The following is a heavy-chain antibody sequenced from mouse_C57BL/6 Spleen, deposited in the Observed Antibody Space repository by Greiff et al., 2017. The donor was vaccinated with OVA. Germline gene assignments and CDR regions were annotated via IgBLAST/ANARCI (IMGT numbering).Heavy chain of an antibody. J-gene: IGHJ4*01. D-gene: IGHD4-1*01. V-gene: IGHV1-82*01. Sequence: QVQLQQSGPELVKPGASVKISCKASGYAFSSSWMNWVKQRPGKGLEWIGRIYPGDGDTNYNGKFKGKATLTADKSSSTAYMQLSSLTSEDSAVYFCARTGPVYDAMDYWGQGTSVTVSS. CDR2: IYPGDGDT. CDR3: ARTGPVYDAMDY. CDR1: GYAFSSSW.